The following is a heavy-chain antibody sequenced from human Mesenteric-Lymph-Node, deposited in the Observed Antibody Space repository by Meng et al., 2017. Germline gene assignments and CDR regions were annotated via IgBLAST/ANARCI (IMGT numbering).Heavy chain of an antibody. D-gene: IGHD2-21*01. J-gene: IGHJ4*02. CDR2: IHHSGSA. CDR1: GGSMSSGNYY. CDR3: ASFDHIPRRNYFDY. V-gene: IGHV4-30-4*01. Sequence: QGQLQESGPGLVKPSGTLSLTCDVSGGSMSSGNYYWSWIRQPPGKGLEWIGYIHHSGSAYYNPSLKSRVSISVDTSKNQFSLNLNSMTAADTAVYYCASFDHIPRRNYFDYWGQGTLVTVSS.